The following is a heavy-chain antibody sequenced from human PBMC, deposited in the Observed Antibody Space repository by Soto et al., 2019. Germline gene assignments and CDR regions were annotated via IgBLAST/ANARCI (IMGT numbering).Heavy chain of an antibody. D-gene: IGHD2-2*01. J-gene: IGHJ6*03. Sequence: EVQLVESGGGPVKPGGSLRLSCAASGFSFSDYTMNWVRQAPGKGLEWVSSISGSTSYTYYADSLKGRFTVSRDNAEKSLYLQMHSLRAEDTAVYYCARDGAFCSGTGCRDYYHYMDFWGKGTTVTVSS. CDR1: GFSFSDYT. CDR3: ARDGAFCSGTGCRDYYHYMDF. CDR2: ISGSTSYT. V-gene: IGHV3-21*01.